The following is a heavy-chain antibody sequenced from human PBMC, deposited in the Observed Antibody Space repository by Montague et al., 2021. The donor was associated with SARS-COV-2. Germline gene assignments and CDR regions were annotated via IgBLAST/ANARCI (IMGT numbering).Heavy chain of an antibody. J-gene: IGHJ4*02. CDR1: GFTFSSFA. Sequence: YLRLSCAASGFTFSSFAMSWVRQAPGKGLEWVSIIYTGGSRTHYTDSVKGRFIISRDDSKNTLYLQMNGLRVEDTAIYYCSGNMYFYDSRGYQNIDYWGQGMLVAVSS. V-gene: IGHV3-23*03. D-gene: IGHD3-22*01. CDR3: SGNMYFYDSRGYQNIDY. CDR2: IYTGGSRT.